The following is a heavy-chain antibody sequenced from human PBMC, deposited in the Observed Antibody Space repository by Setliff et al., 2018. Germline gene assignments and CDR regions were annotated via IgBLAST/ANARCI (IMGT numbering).Heavy chain of an antibody. CDR1: RFTFSNYG. D-gene: IGHD2-21*02. J-gene: IGHJ6*02. V-gene: IGHV3-33*01. Sequence: LRLSCVASRFTFSNYGMHWVRQAPGKGLEWVALIWNDGSTKFYGDSVKGRFTISRDNSKNTLYLQMDTLRAEDTAIYYCARNWATAQHYYYGMDVWGQGTTVTVSS. CDR2: IWNDGSTK. CDR3: ARNWATAQHYYYGMDV.